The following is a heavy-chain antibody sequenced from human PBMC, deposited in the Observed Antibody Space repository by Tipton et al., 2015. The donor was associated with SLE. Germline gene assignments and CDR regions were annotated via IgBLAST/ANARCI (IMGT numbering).Heavy chain of an antibody. J-gene: IGHJ4*02. CDR1: GFTFSSYA. D-gene: IGHD3-10*01. CDR2: ISGSGGST. Sequence: SLRLSCAASGFTFSSYAMSWVRQAPGKGLEWVSAISGSGGSTYYADSVKGRFTISRDNSKNTLYLQMNSLRAEDTAVYYCAKYSITMVRGVMGYFDYWGQGTLVTVSS. V-gene: IGHV3-23*01. CDR3: AKYSITMVRGVMGYFDY.